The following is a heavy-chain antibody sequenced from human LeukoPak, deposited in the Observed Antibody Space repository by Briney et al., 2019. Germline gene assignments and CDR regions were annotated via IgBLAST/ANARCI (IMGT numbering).Heavy chain of an antibody. J-gene: IGHJ4*01. CDR2: IRYDGSHE. D-gene: IGHD1-26*01. V-gene: IGHV3-30*02. Sequence: GGSLRLSCGASGFTFSTHDMHWVRQAPGKGLEWVAFIRYDGSHEYYADSVKGRFTISRDNSKNTLYLQMNSVRSEDTALYYCAKPSGSGVDYWGQGTRVAVSS. CDR3: AKPSGSGVDY. CDR1: GFTFSTHD.